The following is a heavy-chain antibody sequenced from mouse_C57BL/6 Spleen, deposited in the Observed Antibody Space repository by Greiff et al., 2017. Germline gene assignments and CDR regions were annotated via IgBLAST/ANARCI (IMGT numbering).Heavy chain of an antibody. CDR3: ARDGDDAWFAY. D-gene: IGHD2-2*01. Sequence: EVQLVESGGGLVKPGGSLKLSCAASGFTFSDYGMHWVRQAPEKGLEWVAYISSGSSTIYYADTVKGRFTISRDNAKNTLFLQMTSLRSEDTAMXYCARDGDDAWFAYWGQGTLVTVSA. CDR2: ISSGSSTI. J-gene: IGHJ3*01. CDR1: GFTFSDYG. V-gene: IGHV5-17*01.